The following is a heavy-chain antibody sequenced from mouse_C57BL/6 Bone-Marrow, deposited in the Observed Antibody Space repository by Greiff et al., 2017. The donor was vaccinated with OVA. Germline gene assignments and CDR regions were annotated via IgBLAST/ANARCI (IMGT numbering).Heavy chain of an antibody. CDR3: TTHNDYDRYYAMDY. V-gene: IGHV14-4*01. CDR1: GFNITDDY. CDR2: IDPENGDT. Sequence: VQLQQSGAELVRPGASVKLSCTASGFNITDDYMHWVKQRPEQGLEWIGWIDPENGDTEYASKFQGKATITAATSSTTAYLQLSSLTSEDTAVYFCTTHNDYDRYYAMDYWGQGTSVTVSS. J-gene: IGHJ4*01. D-gene: IGHD2-4*01.